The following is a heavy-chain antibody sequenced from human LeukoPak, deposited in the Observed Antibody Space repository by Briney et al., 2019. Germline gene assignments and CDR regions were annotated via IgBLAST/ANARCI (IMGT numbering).Heavy chain of an antibody. V-gene: IGHV3-23*01. Sequence: PGGSLRLSCAASGFTFSSYGMSWVRQAPGKGLEWVSAISGSGASTYYADSVKGRFTISRDNSKNTLYLQMNSLRAEDTAVYYCARAMPNDNWFDPWGQGSLVTVSS. J-gene: IGHJ5*02. CDR1: GFTFSSYG. CDR3: ARAMPNDNWFDP. D-gene: IGHD2-2*01. CDR2: ISGSGAST.